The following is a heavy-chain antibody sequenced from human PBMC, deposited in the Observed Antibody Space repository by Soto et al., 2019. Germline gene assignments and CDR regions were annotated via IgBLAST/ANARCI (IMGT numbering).Heavy chain of an antibody. CDR2: IYYTGST. CDR1: GGSISSYY. CDR3: ARHSRSGWYFQH. D-gene: IGHD3-10*01. V-gene: IGHV4-59*08. J-gene: IGHJ1*01. Sequence: QVQLQESGPGLVKPSETLSLTCTVSGGSISSYYWSWIRQPPGKGLEWIGYIYYTGSTNYNPSLNSRVTISVDTSKKQFSLKLSSVTAADSAVYYCARHSRSGWYFQHWGQGTLVTVSS.